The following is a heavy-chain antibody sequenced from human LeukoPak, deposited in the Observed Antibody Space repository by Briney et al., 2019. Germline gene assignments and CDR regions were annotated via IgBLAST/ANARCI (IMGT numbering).Heavy chain of an antibody. J-gene: IGHJ4*02. Sequence: PLETLSLTCTVSGGSVSSYYWNWIRQPPRKGLEWIGYINYSGSTNYNPSLKSRVIISVDKSRNQFSLNLSSVTAADTAVYYCARAPYDILTGYFLFDSWGQGTLVTVSS. CDR3: ARAPYDILTGYFLFDS. V-gene: IGHV4-59*02. CDR1: GGSVSSYY. CDR2: INYSGST. D-gene: IGHD3-9*01.